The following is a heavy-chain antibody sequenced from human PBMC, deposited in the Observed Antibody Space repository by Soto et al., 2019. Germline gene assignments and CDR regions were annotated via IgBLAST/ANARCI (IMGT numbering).Heavy chain of an antibody. V-gene: IGHV3-23*01. J-gene: IGHJ4*02. CDR1: GFTFNNYA. Sequence: EVQLLESGGGLVQPGGSLRLSCAASGFTFNNYAMTWVRQAPGKGLEWVSAISGGGDTTSYADSVMGRFTISRDGSKNTLYLQMSSLRAEDTDVYYCAKGRGGSGSLTPRVDFWGQGTMVTVSS. CDR2: ISGGGDTT. CDR3: AKGRGGSGSLTPRVDF. D-gene: IGHD3-10*01.